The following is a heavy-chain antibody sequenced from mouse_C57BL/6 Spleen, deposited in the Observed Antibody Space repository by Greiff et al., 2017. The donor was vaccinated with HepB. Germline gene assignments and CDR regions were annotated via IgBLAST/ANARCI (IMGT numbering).Heavy chain of an antibody. CDR3: ARLGNSVVEGYAMDY. V-gene: IGHV5-6*01. D-gene: IGHD1-1*01. CDR1: GFTFSSYG. CDR2: ISSGGSYT. Sequence: EVHLVESGGDLVKPGGSLKLSCAASGFTFSSYGMSWVRQTPDKRLEWVATISSGGSYTYYPDSVKGRFTISRDNAKNTLYLQMSSLKSEDTAMYYCARLGNSVVEGYAMDYWGQGTSVTVSS. J-gene: IGHJ4*01.